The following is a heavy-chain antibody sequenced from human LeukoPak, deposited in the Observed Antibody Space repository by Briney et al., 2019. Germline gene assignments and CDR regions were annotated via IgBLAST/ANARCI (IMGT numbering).Heavy chain of an antibody. D-gene: IGHD4-17*01. Sequence: ASVKVSYKASGYTFTGYYMHWVRQAPGQGLEWMGWINPNSGGTNYAQKFQGRVTMTRDTSISTAYMELSRLRSDDTAVYYCARDVVATTVTTMAYWGQGTLVTVSS. V-gene: IGHV1-2*02. J-gene: IGHJ4*02. CDR1: GYTFTGYY. CDR2: INPNSGGT. CDR3: ARDVVATTVTTMAY.